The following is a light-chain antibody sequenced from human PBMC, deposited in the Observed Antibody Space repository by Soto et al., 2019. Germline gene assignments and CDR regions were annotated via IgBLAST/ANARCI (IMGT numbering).Light chain of an antibody. Sequence: EIVMTQSPATLSVSPGERATLSCWASQDVLTNLAWYQQKPGQSPRLLIYRASTRATGVPARFSGSGSGTEFTLTISRLEPEDFAVYYCQQYGSSLPITFGQGTRLEIK. J-gene: IGKJ5*01. CDR1: QDVLTN. CDR3: QQYGSSLPIT. CDR2: RAS. V-gene: IGKV3-15*01.